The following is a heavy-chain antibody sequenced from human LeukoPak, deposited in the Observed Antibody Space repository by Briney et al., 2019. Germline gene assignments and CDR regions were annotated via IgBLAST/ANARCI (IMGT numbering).Heavy chain of an antibody. D-gene: IGHD6-13*01. J-gene: IGHJ3*02. CDR1: GFTFSSYE. V-gene: IGHV3-48*03. CDR3: ARGDSSSYAFDI. CDR2: ISSSGSTI. Sequence: GGSLRLSCAASGFTFSSYEMNWVRQAPGKGLEWVSYISSSGSTIYYADSVKGRFTISRDNAKNSLYLQMNSLRAGDTAVYYCARGDSSSYAFDIWGQGTMVTVSS.